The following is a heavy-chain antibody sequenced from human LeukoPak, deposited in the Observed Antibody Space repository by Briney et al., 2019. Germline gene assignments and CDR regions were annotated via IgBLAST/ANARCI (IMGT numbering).Heavy chain of an antibody. D-gene: IGHD1-26*01. CDR3: ARLVDYFDY. CDR2: INHSGST. CDR1: GGSFSGYY. Sequence: SETLSLTCAVYGGSFSGYYWSWIRQPPGKGLEWIGEINHSGSTNYNPSLKSRVTISVDTSKNQFSLKLSSVTAADTAVYYCARLVDYFDYWGQGTLLTVSS. V-gene: IGHV4-34*01. J-gene: IGHJ4*02.